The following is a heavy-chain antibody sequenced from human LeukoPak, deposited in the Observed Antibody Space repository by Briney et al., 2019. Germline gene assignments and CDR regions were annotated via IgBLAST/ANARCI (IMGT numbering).Heavy chain of an antibody. CDR1: GFTFSSYA. CDR3: AKVLNWGTYYFDY. CDR2: ISGSGGST. V-gene: IGHV3-23*01. D-gene: IGHD7-27*01. J-gene: IGHJ4*02. Sequence: GGSLRLSCAASGFTFSSYAMSWVRQAPGKGLEWVSAISGSGGSTYYADSVKGRFTISRDNCKNTLYLQMNSLRAEDTAVYYCAKVLNWGTYYFDYWGQGTLVTVSS.